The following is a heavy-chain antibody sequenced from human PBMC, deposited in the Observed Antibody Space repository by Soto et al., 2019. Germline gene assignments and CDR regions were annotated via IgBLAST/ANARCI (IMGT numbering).Heavy chain of an antibody. CDR2: ISGSGGST. CDR1: GFTFSSYA. Sequence: GGSLRLSCAASGFTFSSYAMSWVRQAPGKGLEWVSAISGSGGSTYYADSVKGRFTISRDNSKNTLYLQMNSLRAEDTAVYYCAKGVLSVLRFWSGYYDYWGQGTLVTVSS. J-gene: IGHJ4*02. CDR3: AKGVLSVLRFWSGYYDY. V-gene: IGHV3-23*01. D-gene: IGHD3-3*01.